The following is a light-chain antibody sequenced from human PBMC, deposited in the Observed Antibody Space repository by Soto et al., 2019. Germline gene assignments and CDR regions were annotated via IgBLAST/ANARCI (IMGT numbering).Light chain of an antibody. Sequence: QSALTQPASVSGSPGQSITVSCTGTSSDIGAYDYVSWYQQHPGKAPKVIISEVSKRPSGVSHRFSGSKSGNTASLTISGLQAEDEGDYYCQSYDSTLSARYVFGTGTKLTVL. J-gene: IGLJ1*01. CDR2: EVS. CDR1: SSDIGAYDY. V-gene: IGLV2-14*01. CDR3: QSYDSTLSARYV.